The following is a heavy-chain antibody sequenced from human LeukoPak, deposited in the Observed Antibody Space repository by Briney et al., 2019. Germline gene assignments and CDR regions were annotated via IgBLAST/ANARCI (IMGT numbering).Heavy chain of an antibody. CDR1: GYTFTGYY. Sequence: GASVKVSCKASGYTFTGYYMHWVRQAPGQGLEWMGWINPNSGGTNYAQKFQGRVTMTRDTSISTAYMELSRLRSDDTAVYYCARVSNVVTGTYSARDYFDYWGQGTLVTVSS. J-gene: IGHJ4*02. D-gene: IGHD1-7*01. CDR2: INPNSGGT. V-gene: IGHV1-2*02. CDR3: ARVSNVVTGTYSARDYFDY.